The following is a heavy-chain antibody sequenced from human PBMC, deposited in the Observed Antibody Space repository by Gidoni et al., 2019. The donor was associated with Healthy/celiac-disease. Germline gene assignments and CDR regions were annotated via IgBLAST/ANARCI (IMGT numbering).Heavy chain of an antibody. CDR1: GFTFSSYG. D-gene: IGHD1-1*01. CDR3: AKPYGGTTGLLDAFDI. V-gene: IGHV3-30*18. J-gene: IGHJ3*02. Sequence: QVQLVASGGGVVQPGRSLRLSCAASGFTFSSYGMHWVRQAPGKGLEWVAVISYDGSNKYYADSVKGRFTISRDNSKNTLYLQMNSLRAEDTAVYYCAKPYGGTTGLLDAFDIWGQGTMVTVSS. CDR2: ISYDGSNK.